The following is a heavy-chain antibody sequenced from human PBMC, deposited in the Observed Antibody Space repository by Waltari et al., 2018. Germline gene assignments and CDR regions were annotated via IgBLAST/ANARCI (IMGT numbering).Heavy chain of an antibody. V-gene: IGHV4-38-2*01. CDR3: ARHVDFYGVSYAGYFDY. CDR2: ISGSSGST. J-gene: IGHJ4*02. D-gene: IGHD4-17*01. Sequence: QVQLQESGPGLVKPSETLSLTCAVSGYSISSGYYWGWIRQPPGKGLEYIGYISGSSGSTYYNPSLKSRVTISKDTSKNQFSLKLSSVTAADTAVYYCARHVDFYGVSYAGYFDYWGQGVLVTVSS. CDR1: GYSISSGYY.